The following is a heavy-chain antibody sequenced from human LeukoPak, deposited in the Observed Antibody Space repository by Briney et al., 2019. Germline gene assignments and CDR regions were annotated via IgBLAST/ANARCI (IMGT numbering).Heavy chain of an antibody. CDR3: AKSVGGVMGYFDY. D-gene: IGHD3-16*01. V-gene: IGHV3-23*03. Sequence: GGSLRLSCAASGFTFSSYAMTWVRQAPRKGLEWVSIINNAGTITYYADSVKGRFTISRDNSKNTLYLQMNSLRAEGTADYYCAKSVGGVMGYFDYWGQGTLVTVSS. CDR2: INNAGTIT. J-gene: IGHJ4*02. CDR1: GFTFSSYA.